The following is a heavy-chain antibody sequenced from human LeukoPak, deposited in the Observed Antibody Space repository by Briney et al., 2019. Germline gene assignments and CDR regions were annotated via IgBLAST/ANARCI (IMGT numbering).Heavy chain of an antibody. CDR3: ALLGVVIPPDTYDV. D-gene: IGHD3-3*01. J-gene: IGHJ3*01. CDR1: GYTFSNYA. V-gene: IGHV3-30*02. CDR2: IRYDGSDS. Sequence: GGSLRLSCSAFGYTFSNYAMHWFRQAPGKGLDWVAFIRYDGSDSYYTDPVKGRFTISRDDSKKTLYLQMNSLRTEDTGVYYCALLGVVIPPDTYDVWGQGTLVTVSS.